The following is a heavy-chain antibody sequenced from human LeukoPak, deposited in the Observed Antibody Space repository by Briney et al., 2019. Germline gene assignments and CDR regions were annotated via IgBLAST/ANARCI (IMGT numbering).Heavy chain of an antibody. CDR3: ARVRDSSSWLYYFDY. CDR2: INPNSGGT. Sequence: ASVKVSCTASGYTFTSYYMHWVRQAPGQGLEWMGWINPNSGGTNYAQKFQGRVTMTRDTSISTAYMELSRLRSDDTAVYYCARVRDSSSWLYYFDYWGQGTLVTVSS. J-gene: IGHJ4*02. CDR1: GYTFTSYY. V-gene: IGHV1-2*02. D-gene: IGHD6-13*01.